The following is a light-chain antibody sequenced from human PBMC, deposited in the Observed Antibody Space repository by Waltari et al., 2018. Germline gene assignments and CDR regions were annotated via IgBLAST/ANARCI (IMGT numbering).Light chain of an antibody. V-gene: IGLV2-23*01. J-gene: IGLJ2*01. CDR1: SSDLGGYNF. Sequence: QSALTQPASVSGSSGQSITIPCTGTSSDLGGYNFVSWYQQHPGKAPKVLIYEGTKRPSGISNRFSGSKSGNTASLTIAGLQAEDEADYYCCSYAGRITFVVFGGGTKLTVL. CDR3: CSYAGRITFVV. CDR2: EGT.